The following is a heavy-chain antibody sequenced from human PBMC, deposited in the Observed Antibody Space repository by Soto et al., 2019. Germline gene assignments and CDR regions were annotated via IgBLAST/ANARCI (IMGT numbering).Heavy chain of an antibody. J-gene: IGHJ5*02. CDR1: GGSITRGGYY. V-gene: IGHV4-31*03. CDR3: ARDPAP. CDR2: IYNSGTT. Sequence: QVKLQESAPGLVKPSETLSLTCTVSGGSITRGGYYWSWIRQHPGKGLEWIGYIYNSGTTYYNPSLKSRVTISVDTSKNPFSLKLTSVTAADTAVYYCARDPAPWGQGTLVTVSS.